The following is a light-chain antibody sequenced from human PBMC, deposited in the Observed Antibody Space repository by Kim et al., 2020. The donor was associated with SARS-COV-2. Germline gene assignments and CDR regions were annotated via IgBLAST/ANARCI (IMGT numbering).Light chain of an antibody. CDR3: QQYNNWLRT. CDR2: GAS. V-gene: IGKV3-15*01. Sequence: EIVMTQSPATLSVSPGERATLSCRASQGVSSNLAWYQQKPGQAPRLLIYGASTRATGIPARFSGSGSGTEFTLTISSLQSEDFAVYYCQQYNNWLRTFGGGTKVDIK. J-gene: IGKJ4*01. CDR1: QGVSSN.